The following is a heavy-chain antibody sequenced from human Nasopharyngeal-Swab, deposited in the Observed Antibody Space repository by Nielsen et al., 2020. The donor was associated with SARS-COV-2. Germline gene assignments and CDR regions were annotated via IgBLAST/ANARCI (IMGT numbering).Heavy chain of an antibody. CDR3: ADSGWPPFDY. D-gene: IGHD6-19*01. Sequence: WIRQPPGKGLEWVSAISGSGGSTYYADSVKGRFTISRDNSKNTLYLQMNSLRAEDTAVYYCADSGWPPFDYWGQGTLVTVSS. CDR2: ISGSGGST. J-gene: IGHJ4*02. V-gene: IGHV3-23*01.